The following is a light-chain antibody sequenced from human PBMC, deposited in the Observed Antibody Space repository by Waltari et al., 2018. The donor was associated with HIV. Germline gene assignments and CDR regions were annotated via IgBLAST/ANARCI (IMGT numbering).Light chain of an antibody. CDR2: HVS. J-gene: IGLJ1*01. CDR3: CAYAAAHISYV. CDR1: RSDVGDYNY. V-gene: IGLV2-11*01. Sequence: QSALTQPPSVSGSPGQSVTISCTGTRSDVGDYNYVSWYQQHPGKAPKLIIFHVSQRPSGVPARFSGSKSGSTASLTISGLQTEDEADYFCCAYAAAHISYVFGSGTKVAVL.